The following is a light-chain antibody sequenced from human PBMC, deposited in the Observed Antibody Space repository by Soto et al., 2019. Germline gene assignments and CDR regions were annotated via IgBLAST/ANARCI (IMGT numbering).Light chain of an antibody. V-gene: IGKV1-39*01. CDR2: AAS. CDR1: QSISSY. CDR3: QQSYSTLWT. J-gene: IGKJ1*01. Sequence: DIQMTQSPSSLSASVGDRVTITCRASQSISSYLNWYQQKPGKAPKLLIYAASSLQSGVPSRFSGSGSGTDFTLTISSLQPEDFVTYYFQQSYSTLWTFGQGTKVEIK.